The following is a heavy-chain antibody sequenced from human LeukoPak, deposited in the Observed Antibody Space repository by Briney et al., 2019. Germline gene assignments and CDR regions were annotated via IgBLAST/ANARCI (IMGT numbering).Heavy chain of an antibody. J-gene: IGHJ6*03. CDR3: ARIVVVTPGDYNYYMDV. CDR2: IYYSGST. Sequence: SETLSLTCTVSGGSISSYYWSWIRQPPGKGLEWIGYIYYSGSTNYNPSLKSRVTISVDTSKNQFSLKLSSVTAADTAVYYCARIVVVTPGDYNYYMDVWGKGTTVTVSS. CDR1: GGSISSYY. V-gene: IGHV4-59*12. D-gene: IGHD3-22*01.